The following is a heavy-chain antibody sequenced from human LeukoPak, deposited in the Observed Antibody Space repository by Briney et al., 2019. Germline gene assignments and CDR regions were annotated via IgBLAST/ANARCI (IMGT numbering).Heavy chain of an antibody. CDR3: TSTPSYYGPADGAFDI. CDR2: IKSKTDGGTT. V-gene: IGHV3-15*01. J-gene: IGHJ3*02. CDR1: GFTFSNAW. D-gene: IGHD3-10*01. Sequence: PGGSLRLSCAASGFTFSNAWMSWVRQAPGKGLEWVGRIKSKTDGGTTDYAAPVKGRFTISRDDSKNTLYLQMNSLKTEDTAVYYCTSTPSYYGPADGAFDIWGQGTMVTVSS.